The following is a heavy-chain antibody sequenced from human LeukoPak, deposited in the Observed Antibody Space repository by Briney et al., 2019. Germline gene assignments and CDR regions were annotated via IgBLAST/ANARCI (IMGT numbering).Heavy chain of an antibody. J-gene: IGHJ4*02. Sequence: GGPLRLSCAASGFTFSSYNMDWVRQAPGKGLEWVSSISTSSTYIYYAASVMGRFTISRDDAKNSLYLQMNGLRADDTAVYYCARGGGDVHFLDSWGQGTLVTVSS. V-gene: IGHV3-21*01. CDR2: ISTSSTYI. D-gene: IGHD3-16*01. CDR1: GFTFSSYN. CDR3: ARGGGDVHFLDS.